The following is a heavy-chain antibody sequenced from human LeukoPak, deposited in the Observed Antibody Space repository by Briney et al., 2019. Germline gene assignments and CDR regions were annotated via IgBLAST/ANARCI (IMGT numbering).Heavy chain of an antibody. CDR3: AKPHYSGSGSYSREDY. J-gene: IGHJ4*02. CDR1: GFTFSNYA. V-gene: IGHV3-23*01. Sequence: GGSLRLSCATSGFTFSNYAMSGVRQAPGKGLECVSSISGSGDDTYYADSVKGRFTISRDNSKITVYLQMNRLRAEDTAVYYCAKPHYSGSGSYSREDYWGQGTLVTVSS. CDR2: ISGSGDDT. D-gene: IGHD3-10*01.